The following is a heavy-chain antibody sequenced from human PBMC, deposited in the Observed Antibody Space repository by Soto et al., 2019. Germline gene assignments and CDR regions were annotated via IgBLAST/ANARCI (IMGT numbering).Heavy chain of an antibody. CDR2: INHSGST. Sequence: QVQLQQWGAGLLKPSETLSLTCAVYGGSFSGYYWSWIRQPPGKGLEWIGEINHSGSTNYNPSLKSRVTISVDTSKNQFSLKLSSVTAADTAVYYCARVLSGYVLYGMDVWGQGTTVTVSS. CDR3: ARVLSGYVLYGMDV. CDR1: GGSFSGYY. J-gene: IGHJ6*02. D-gene: IGHD5-12*01. V-gene: IGHV4-34*01.